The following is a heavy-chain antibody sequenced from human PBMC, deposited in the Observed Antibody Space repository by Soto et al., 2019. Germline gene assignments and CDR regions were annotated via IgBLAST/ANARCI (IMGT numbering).Heavy chain of an antibody. CDR2: ISYDGRNK. J-gene: IGHJ4*02. Sequence: QVQLVECGGGVVQPGRSLRLTCASSGFTLRNDGMLWVRQAPGEGLEWVAVISYDGRNKYYADSVKGRFTISRDNSKNTLYLQMNSLRVEDTAVFYCAGGYDWGDYWGQGTLVTVSS. D-gene: IGHD5-12*01. V-gene: IGHV3-30*03. CDR3: AGGYDWGDY. CDR1: GFTLRNDG.